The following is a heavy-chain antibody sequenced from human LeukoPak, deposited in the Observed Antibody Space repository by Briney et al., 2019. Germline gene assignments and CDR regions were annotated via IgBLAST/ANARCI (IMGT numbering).Heavy chain of an antibody. J-gene: IGHJ4*02. D-gene: IGHD3-22*01. CDR1: GGSISSSSYY. Sequence: SETLSLTCTVSGGSISSSSYYWGWIRQPPGKGLEWIGSIYYSGSTYYNPSLKSRVTISVDTSKNQFSLKLSSVTAADTAVYYCTRADSSGYYFYFDYWGQGTLVTVSS. V-gene: IGHV4-39*07. CDR2: IYYSGST. CDR3: TRADSSGYYFYFDY.